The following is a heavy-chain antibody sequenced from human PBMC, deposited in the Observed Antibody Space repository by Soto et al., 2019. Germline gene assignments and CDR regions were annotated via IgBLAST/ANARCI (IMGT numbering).Heavy chain of an antibody. D-gene: IGHD1-7*01. CDR1: GGSISSSSYY. CDR3: ARHPSHLELLDY. J-gene: IGHJ4*02. V-gene: IGHV4-39*01. CDR2: IYYSGST. Sequence: SETLSLTCTVSGGSISSSSYYWGWIRQPPGKGLEWIGSIYYSGSTYYNPSLKSRVTISVDTSKNQFSLKLSSVTAADTAVYYCARHPSHLELLDYWGQGTLVTVSS.